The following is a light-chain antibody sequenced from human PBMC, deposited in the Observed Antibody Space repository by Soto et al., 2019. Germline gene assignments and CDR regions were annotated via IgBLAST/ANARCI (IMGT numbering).Light chain of an antibody. CDR1: SGHSSYA. Sequence: QLVLTQSPSASASLGASVKLTCTLSSGHSSYAIAWHQQQPEKGPRYLMKVNSDGSHSKGDGIPDRFSGSSSGAERYLTISCLQSEDEADYYCQTWGTGIRLFGGGTQLTVL. CDR2: VNSDGSH. V-gene: IGLV4-69*01. CDR3: QTWGTGIRL. J-gene: IGLJ2*01.